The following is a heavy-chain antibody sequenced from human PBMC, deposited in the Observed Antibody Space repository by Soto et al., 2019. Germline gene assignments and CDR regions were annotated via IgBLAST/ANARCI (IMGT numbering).Heavy chain of an antibody. D-gene: IGHD5-12*01. CDR2: FDPEAGET. J-gene: IGHJ4*02. CDR3: AFPLSHIVATSTAY. CDR1: GYTLTELS. V-gene: IGHV1-24*01. Sequence: QVQLVKSGAEVKKPGASVKVSCKVSGYTLTELSMHWVRQAPGKGLEWMGGFDPEAGETIYAQKCQGRVTMTEDTSTDTAYMELSSLRSEDTAVYYCAFPLSHIVATSTAYWGQGTLVTVSS.